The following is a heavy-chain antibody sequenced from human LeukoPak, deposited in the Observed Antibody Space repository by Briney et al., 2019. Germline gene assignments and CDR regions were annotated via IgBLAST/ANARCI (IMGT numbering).Heavy chain of an antibody. CDR1: GFTFSSYW. CDR2: IKEDGSQT. D-gene: IGHD6-19*01. J-gene: IGHJ4*02. V-gene: IGHV3-7*03. CDR3: DPSGSSSGWYYFDY. Sequence: GGSLRLSCAASGFTFSSYWMNWVRQAPGKGLEGGAIIKEDGSQTYYVDSVKGRFTISRDNGKNSLYLQMNSLRAEDTAVYARDPSGSSSGWYYFDYWGQGALVSVSS.